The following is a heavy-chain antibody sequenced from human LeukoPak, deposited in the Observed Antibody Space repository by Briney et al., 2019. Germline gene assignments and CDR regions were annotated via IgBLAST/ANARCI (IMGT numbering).Heavy chain of an antibody. V-gene: IGHV4-59*08. D-gene: IGHD6-19*01. J-gene: IGHJ3*02. CDR1: GGSISSYY. Sequence: SETLSLTCTGSGGSISSYYWSWIRQPPGKGLEWIGYIYYSGSTNYNPSLKSRVTISVDTSKNQFSLKLSSATAADTAVYYCARAIGVAGTDAFDMWGQGTMVTVSS. CDR3: ARAIGVAGTDAFDM. CDR2: IYYSGST.